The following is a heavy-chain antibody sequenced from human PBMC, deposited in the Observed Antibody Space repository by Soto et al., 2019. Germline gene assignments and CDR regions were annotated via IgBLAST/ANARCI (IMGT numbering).Heavy chain of an antibody. CDR3: ARYIVVVPAAIYWFDP. Sequence: QVQLQESGPGLVKPSQTLSLTCTVSGGSISSGDYYWSWIRQPPGKGLEWIGYIYYSGSTYYNPSLKSRVTISVDTSKNRFSLKLSSVTAADTAVYYCARYIVVVPAAIYWFDPWGQGTLVTVS. D-gene: IGHD2-2*01. CDR2: IYYSGST. V-gene: IGHV4-30-4*01. CDR1: GGSISSGDYY. J-gene: IGHJ5*02.